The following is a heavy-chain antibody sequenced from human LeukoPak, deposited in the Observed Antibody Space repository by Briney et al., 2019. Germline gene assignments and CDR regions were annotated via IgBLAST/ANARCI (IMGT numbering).Heavy chain of an antibody. CDR1: GFTFSSYG. J-gene: IGHJ4*02. CDR2: IRYDGSNK. V-gene: IGHV3-30*02. CDR3: ARDIAAAGIDGGADY. Sequence: GGSLRLSCAASGFTFSSYGMHWVRQAPGKGLEWVAFIRYDGSNKYYADSVKGRFTISRDNAKNSLYLQMNSLRAEDTAVYYCARDIAAAGIDGGADYWGQGTLVTVSS. D-gene: IGHD6-13*01.